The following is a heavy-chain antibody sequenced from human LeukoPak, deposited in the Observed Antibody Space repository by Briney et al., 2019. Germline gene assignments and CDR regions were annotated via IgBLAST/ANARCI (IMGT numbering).Heavy chain of an antibody. CDR2: LNQDGSEK. Sequence: GGSLRLSCAASGFTFSTYWMTWVRQAPGKGLEWVASLNQDGSEKYYVDSVKGRFTISRDNAQKSLYLEMKSLSAKDTAVYYCARAVTSTEGYWGQGTLVTVSS. CDR1: GFTFSTYW. J-gene: IGHJ4*02. CDR3: ARAVTSTEGY. V-gene: IGHV3-7*03.